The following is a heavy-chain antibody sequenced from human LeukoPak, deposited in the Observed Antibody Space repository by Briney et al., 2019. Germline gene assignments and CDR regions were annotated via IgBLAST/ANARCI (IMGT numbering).Heavy chain of an antibody. D-gene: IGHD3-10*01. CDR2: IRSKAYGGTT. Sequence: QPGGSLRLSCTASGFTFGDYAMSWVRQAPGKGLEWVGFIRSKAYGGTTEYAASVKGRFTISRDDSKSIAYLQMNSLKTEDTAVYYCTRGGSYLQPFYYWGQGTLVTVSS. V-gene: IGHV3-49*04. J-gene: IGHJ4*02. CDR1: GFTFGDYA. CDR3: TRGGSYLQPFYY.